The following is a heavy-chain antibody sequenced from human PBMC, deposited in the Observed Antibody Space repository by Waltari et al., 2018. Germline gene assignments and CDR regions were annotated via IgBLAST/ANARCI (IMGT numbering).Heavy chain of an antibody. V-gene: IGHV4-39*01. D-gene: IGHD2-15*01. CDR1: GGSISSSSYY. CDR3: ASPLVNGDHLGF. J-gene: IGHJ4*02. CDR2: IYHSGST. Sequence: QLQLQESGPGLVESSETLSLTCTVPGGSISSSSYYWGCTRQPPGKGMEWIGSIYHSGSTYYNPALRSRVTISIDTPKNQFSLKLNSVTAADTAVYYCASPLVNGDHLGFWGQGTLVTVSS.